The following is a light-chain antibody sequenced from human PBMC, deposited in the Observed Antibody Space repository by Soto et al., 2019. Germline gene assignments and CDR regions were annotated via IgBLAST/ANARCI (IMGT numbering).Light chain of an antibody. CDR2: GAS. V-gene: IGKV3-15*01. Sequence: ESVMTHSQLTLSASLRDRGAXSCRARQSFSSNLAWYHEKPGHPPRLLIYGASTRATGIPARFSGSGSGTEFTLTISSLHSEDFAVYYCQEYNKSPITFGEGTRMEIK. CDR3: QEYNKSPIT. CDR1: QSFSSN. J-gene: IGKJ5*01.